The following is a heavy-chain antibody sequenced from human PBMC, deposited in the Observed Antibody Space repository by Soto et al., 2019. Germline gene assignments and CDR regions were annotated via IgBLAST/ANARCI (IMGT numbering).Heavy chain of an antibody. Sequence: SETMSLTCTFAGGSISSSSYYWGWIRQPPGKGLEWIGYIYYSGSTYYNPSLKSRVTISVDTSKNQFSLKLSSVTAADTAVYYCARAFDILTRYYFDYWGQGTLVTVSS. CDR3: ARAFDILTRYYFDY. V-gene: IGHV4-30-4*08. J-gene: IGHJ4*02. CDR1: GGSISSSSYY. D-gene: IGHD3-9*01. CDR2: IYYSGST.